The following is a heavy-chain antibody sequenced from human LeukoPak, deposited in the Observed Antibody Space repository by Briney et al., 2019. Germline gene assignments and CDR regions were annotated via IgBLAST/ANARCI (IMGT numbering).Heavy chain of an antibody. Sequence: GGSLRLSCSASGFTFSSYAMHWVRQAPGKGLEYVSAISSNGGSTYYADSVKGRFTISRDNSMNTLYLQMSSLRAEDTAVYYCVKDRGITMVRGVLDYWGQGTLVTVSS. J-gene: IGHJ4*02. D-gene: IGHD3-10*01. CDR3: VKDRGITMVRGVLDY. V-gene: IGHV3-64D*06. CDR2: ISSNGGST. CDR1: GFTFSSYA.